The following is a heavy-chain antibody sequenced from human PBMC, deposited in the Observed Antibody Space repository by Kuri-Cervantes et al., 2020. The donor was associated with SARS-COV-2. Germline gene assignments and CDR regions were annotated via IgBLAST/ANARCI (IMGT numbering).Heavy chain of an antibody. CDR1: VGTFSHTT. Sequence: SETLSLTCYVCVGTFSHTTGSWIRQPPGKGLEWIGEIIHGGCTNYNASLNSRVTISLDTSNKQFSLKVPSVTAADTAVYYCARHPLIAAAANYFDYWGQGTLVTVSS. CDR3: ARHPLIAAAANYFDY. V-gene: IGHV4-34*12. J-gene: IGHJ4*02. D-gene: IGHD6-13*01. CDR2: IIHGGCT.